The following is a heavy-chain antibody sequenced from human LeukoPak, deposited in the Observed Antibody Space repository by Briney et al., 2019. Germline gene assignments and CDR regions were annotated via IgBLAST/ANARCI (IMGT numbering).Heavy chain of an antibody. CDR2: ISAYNGYT. D-gene: IGHD4-17*01. CDR3: ARDPSRGVTTFPGYYGMDV. CDR1: GYTFTSYG. Sequence: ASVKVSCKASGYTFTSYGISWVRQAPGQGLEWMGWISAYNGYTNYAQKLQGRVTMTTDTSTNTAYMELRSLRSDDTAVYFCARDPSRGVTTFPGYYGMDVWGQGTTVTVSS. V-gene: IGHV1-18*01. J-gene: IGHJ6*02.